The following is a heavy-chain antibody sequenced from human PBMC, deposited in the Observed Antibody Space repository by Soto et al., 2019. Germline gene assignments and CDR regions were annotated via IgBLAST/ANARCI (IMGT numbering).Heavy chain of an antibody. CDR1: GGTFSSYA. V-gene: IGHV1-69*13. J-gene: IGHJ4*02. D-gene: IGHD4-4*01. CDR2: IIPIFGTA. CDR3: ARGLNVEMATVNYFDY. Sequence: SVKVSCKASGGTFSSYAISWVRQAPGQGLEWMGGIIPIFGTANYAQKFQGRVTITADESTSTAYMELSSLRSEDTAVYYCARGLNVEMATVNYFDYWGQGTLVTVSS.